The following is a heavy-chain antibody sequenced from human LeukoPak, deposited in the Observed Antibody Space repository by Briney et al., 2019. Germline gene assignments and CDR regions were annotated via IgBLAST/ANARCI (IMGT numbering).Heavy chain of an antibody. V-gene: IGHV4-39*01. Sequence: SETLSLTCTVSGGSISSSSYYWGWIRQPPGKGLEWIGSIYYSGSTYYNPSLKSRVTISVDTSKNQFSLKLSSVTAADTALYYCARQYFLILSLYYFDYWGQGTLVTVSS. CDR1: GGSISSSSYY. CDR3: ARQYFLILSLYYFDY. J-gene: IGHJ4*02. D-gene: IGHD3-10*02. CDR2: IYYSGST.